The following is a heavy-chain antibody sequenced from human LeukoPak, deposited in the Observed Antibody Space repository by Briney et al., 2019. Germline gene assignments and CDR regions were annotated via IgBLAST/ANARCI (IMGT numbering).Heavy chain of an antibody. CDR3: ARDWSLAVAGQYYYYYYGMDV. CDR2: ISSSSSYI. D-gene: IGHD6-19*01. V-gene: IGHV3-21*01. J-gene: IGHJ6*02. Sequence: PGGSLRLSCAASGFTFSSYSMNWVRQAPGKGLEWVSSISSSSSYIYYADSVKGRSTISRDNAKNSLYLQMNGLRAEDTAVYYCARDWSLAVAGQYYYYYYGMDVWGQGTTVTVSS. CDR1: GFTFSSYS.